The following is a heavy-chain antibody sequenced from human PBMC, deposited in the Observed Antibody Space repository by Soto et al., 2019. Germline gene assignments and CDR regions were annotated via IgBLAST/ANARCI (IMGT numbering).Heavy chain of an antibody. CDR2: INEASSYI. D-gene: IGHD3-3*01. Sequence: EVQLVESGGGLVKPGGSLRLSCAASGFDFSSYSMNWVRQAPGKGLEWVSSINEASSYIYYAHSLRGRFTISRDNAKESPYLQMNSLRAEDTAVYYCVRDFGWDFRSGYMGVWGDGATVTGSS. CDR1: GFDFSSYS. V-gene: IGHV3-21*02. CDR3: VRDFGWDFRSGYMGV. J-gene: IGHJ6*03.